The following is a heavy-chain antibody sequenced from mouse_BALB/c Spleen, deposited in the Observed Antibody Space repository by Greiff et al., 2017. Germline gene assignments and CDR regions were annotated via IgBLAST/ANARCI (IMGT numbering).Heavy chain of an antibody. Sequence: EVQLQQSGPELVKPGASVKISCKASGYTFTDYNMHWVKQSHGKSLEWIGYIYPYNGGTGYNQKFKSKATLTVDNSSSTAYMELRSLTSEDSAVYYCARSHYRYDLAYWGQGTLVTVSA. J-gene: IGHJ3*01. V-gene: IGHV1S29*02. CDR1: GYTFTDYN. CDR3: ARSHYRYDLAY. CDR2: IYPYNGGT. D-gene: IGHD2-14*01.